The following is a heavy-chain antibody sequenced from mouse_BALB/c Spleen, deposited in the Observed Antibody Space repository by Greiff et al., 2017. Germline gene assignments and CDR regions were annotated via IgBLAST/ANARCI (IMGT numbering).Heavy chain of an antibody. D-gene: IGHD2-14*01. CDR2: IWSGGST. CDR1: GFSLTSYG. J-gene: IGHJ4*01. Sequence: VKLVESGPGLVQPSQSLSITCTVSGFSLTSYGVHWVRQSPGKGLEWLGAIWSGGSTDYNAAFISRLSISKDNSKSQVFFKMNSLQANDTAIYYCARGEVRDPYAMDYWGQGTSVTVSS. V-gene: IGHV2-2*02. CDR3: ARGEVRDPYAMDY.